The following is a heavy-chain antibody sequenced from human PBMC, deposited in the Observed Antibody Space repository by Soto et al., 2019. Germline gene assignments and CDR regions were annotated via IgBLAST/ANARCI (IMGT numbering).Heavy chain of an antibody. CDR2: ISYDGSNK. Sequence: GGSLRLSCAASGFTFSSYAMHWVRQAPGKGLEWVAVISYDGSNKYYADSVKGRFTISRDNSKNTLYLQMNSLRAEDTAVYYCARDGGCSGGSCYPIYWYFDLWGRGTLVTVSS. CDR3: ARDGGCSGGSCYPIYWYFDL. D-gene: IGHD2-15*01. J-gene: IGHJ2*01. CDR1: GFTFSSYA. V-gene: IGHV3-30-3*01.